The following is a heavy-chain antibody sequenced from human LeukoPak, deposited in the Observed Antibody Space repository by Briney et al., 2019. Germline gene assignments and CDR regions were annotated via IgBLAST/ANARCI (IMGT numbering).Heavy chain of an antibody. D-gene: IGHD5-18*01. CDR3: ARDWGYSYGYGYYGMDV. J-gene: IGHJ6*02. Sequence: GASVKVPCKASGYTFTGYYMHWVRQAPGQGLEWMGWINPNSGGTNYAQKFQGRVTMTRDTSISTAYMELSRLRSDDTAVYYCARDWGYSYGYGYYGMDVWGQGTTVTVSS. V-gene: IGHV1-2*02. CDR1: GYTFTGYY. CDR2: INPNSGGT.